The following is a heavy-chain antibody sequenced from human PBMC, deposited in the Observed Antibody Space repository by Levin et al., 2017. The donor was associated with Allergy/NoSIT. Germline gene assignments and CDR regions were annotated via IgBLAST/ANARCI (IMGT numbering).Heavy chain of an antibody. Sequence: GESLKISCVGSGITFSSHWMSWVRQAPGKGLEWVANIKQDGSGKYYVDSVKGRFTISRDNAKNSLYLQMNSLRPEDTAVYYCARDSFGWNSCDYWGQGTLVTVSS. V-gene: IGHV3-7*01. J-gene: IGHJ4*02. CDR3: ARDSFGWNSCDY. CDR2: IKQDGSGK. CDR1: GITFSSHW. D-gene: IGHD1-7*01.